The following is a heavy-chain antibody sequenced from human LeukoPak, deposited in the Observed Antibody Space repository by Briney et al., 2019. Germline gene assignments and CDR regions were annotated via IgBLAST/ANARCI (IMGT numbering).Heavy chain of an antibody. CDR3: VRTLLGASDY. CDR2: VSPDGSST. V-gene: IGHV3-74*01. Sequence: GGSLRLSCAASGFXFRSYWIHWVRQAPGKGLVWVSRVSPDGSSTTYADSVQGRFTISRDNAKSTLYLQMNSLRAEDTAAYYCVRTLLGASDYWGQGTLVTVSS. J-gene: IGHJ4*02. D-gene: IGHD3-16*01. CDR1: GFXFRSYW.